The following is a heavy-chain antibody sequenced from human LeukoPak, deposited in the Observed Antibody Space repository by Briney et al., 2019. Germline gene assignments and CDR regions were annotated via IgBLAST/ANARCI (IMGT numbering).Heavy chain of an antibody. Sequence: GGSLRLSCATSGFTFSAYSMNWVRQAPGKGLEWVSAISGSGGSTYYADSVKGRFTISRDNSKNTLYLQMNSLRAEDTAVYYCAKDRCSNGVGCYYYYMDVWGKGTTVTISS. J-gene: IGHJ6*03. CDR2: ISGSGGST. CDR3: AKDRCSNGVGCYYYYMDV. V-gene: IGHV3-23*01. CDR1: GFTFSAYS. D-gene: IGHD2-8*01.